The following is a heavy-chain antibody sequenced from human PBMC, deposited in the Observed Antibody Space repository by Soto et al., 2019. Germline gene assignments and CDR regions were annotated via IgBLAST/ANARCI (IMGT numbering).Heavy chain of an antibody. CDR3: AKDGYSSGWRYFDY. CDR1: GFTFSSYG. CDR2: ISYDGSNK. J-gene: IGHJ4*02. Sequence: GGSLRFSCAASGFTFSSYGMHWVRQAPGKGLEWVAVISYDGSNKYYADSVKGRFTISRDNSKNTLYLQMNSLRAEDTAVYYCAKDGYSSGWRYFDYWGQGTLVTVSS. V-gene: IGHV3-30*18. D-gene: IGHD6-19*01.